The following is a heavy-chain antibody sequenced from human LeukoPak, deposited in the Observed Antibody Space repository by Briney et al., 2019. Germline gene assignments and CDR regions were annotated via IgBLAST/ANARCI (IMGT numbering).Heavy chain of an antibody. J-gene: IGHJ5*02. D-gene: IGHD3-22*01. V-gene: IGHV4-4*07. CDR2: IYTSGST. Sequence: SETLSLTCTVSGGSISSYYWSWIRQPAGKGLEWIGRIYTSGSTNYNPSLKSRVTMSVDTSKNQFSLKLSSVTAADTAVYYCARGTIRYYYDSSGYSDVFDPWGQGTLVTVSS. CDR3: ARGTIRYYYDSSGYSDVFDP. CDR1: GGSISSYY.